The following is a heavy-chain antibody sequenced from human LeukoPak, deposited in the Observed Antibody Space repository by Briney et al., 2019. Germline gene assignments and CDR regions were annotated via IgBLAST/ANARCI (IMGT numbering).Heavy chain of an antibody. D-gene: IGHD3-16*01. CDR1: GFILSNYE. CDR3: ARDMIILQS. Sequence: GGSLRLSCAASGFILSNYEMTWVRQAPGKGLEWVANIKQDGSEKYYVDSVKGRFTISRDNAKKSLYLQMNSLRAEDTAVYFCARDMIILQSWGQGTLVTVSS. J-gene: IGHJ5*02. CDR2: IKQDGSEK. V-gene: IGHV3-7*04.